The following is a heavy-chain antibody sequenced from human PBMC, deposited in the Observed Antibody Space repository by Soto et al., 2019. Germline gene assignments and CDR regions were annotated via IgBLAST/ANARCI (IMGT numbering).Heavy chain of an antibody. CDR2: IKQDGSEK. Sequence: PGGSLRLSCAASGFTFSSYWMSWVRQAPGKGLEWVANIKQDGSEKYYVDSVKGRFTISRVNAKNSLYLQMNSLRAEDTVVYYCARDFSSYDYIWGSYRYTENHDAFDIWGQGTMVTVSS. V-gene: IGHV3-7*01. CDR3: ARDFSSYDYIWGSYRYTENHDAFDI. CDR1: GFTFSSYW. D-gene: IGHD3-16*02. J-gene: IGHJ3*02.